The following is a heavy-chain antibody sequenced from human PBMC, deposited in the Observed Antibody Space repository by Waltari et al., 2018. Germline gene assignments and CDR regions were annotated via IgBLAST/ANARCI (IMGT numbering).Heavy chain of an antibody. Sequence: QVQLQQWGAGLLKPSETLSLTCAVYGGSFSGYYWSWIRQPPGKGLEWIGEINHSGSTNDNPSLKSRVTISVDTSKNQFSLKLSSVTAADTAVYYCARGLKLRPFDYWGQGTLVTVSS. CDR2: INHSGST. CDR3: ARGLKLRPFDY. CDR1: GGSFSGYY. D-gene: IGHD1-26*01. V-gene: IGHV4-34*01. J-gene: IGHJ4*02.